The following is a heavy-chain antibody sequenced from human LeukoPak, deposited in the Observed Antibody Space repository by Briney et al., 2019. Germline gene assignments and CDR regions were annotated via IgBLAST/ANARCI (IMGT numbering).Heavy chain of an antibody. CDR2: IYTSGST. J-gene: IGHJ6*03. V-gene: IGHV4-4*07. D-gene: IGHD3-16*02. Sequence: SETLSLTCAVYGGSFSGYYWSWIRQPAGKGLGWIGRIYTSGSTNYNPSLKSRVTISVDTSKNQFSLKLSSVTAADTAVYYCARERDGEYDYVWGSYRYYMDVWGKGTTVTISS. CDR1: GGSFSGYY. CDR3: ARERDGEYDYVWGSYRYYMDV.